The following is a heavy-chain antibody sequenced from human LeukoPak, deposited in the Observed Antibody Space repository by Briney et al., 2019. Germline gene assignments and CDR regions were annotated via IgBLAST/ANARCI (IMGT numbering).Heavy chain of an antibody. V-gene: IGHV4-59*01. CDR2: IYYSGST. CDR1: GDSISGYY. J-gene: IGHJ4*02. Sequence: SETLSLTCTVSGDSISGYYWSWIRQPPGKRLEWIGYIYYSGSTNYNPSLKTRVTISVDTSKNQFSLKLTSVTAADTAVYYCARDRQWELLYYWGQGTLVTVSS. CDR3: ARDRQWELLYY. D-gene: IGHD1-26*01.